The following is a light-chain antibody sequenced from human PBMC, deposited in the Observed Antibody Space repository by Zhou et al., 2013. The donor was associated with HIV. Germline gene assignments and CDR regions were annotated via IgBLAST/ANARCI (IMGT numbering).Light chain of an antibody. CDR1: QDISNY. V-gene: IGKV1-33*01. J-gene: IGKJ1*01. Sequence: DIQMTQSPSSLSASVGDRVTITCQASQDISNYLNWYQQKPGKAPKLLIYDASNLETGVPSRFSGSGSGTDFTLTINSLQPEDFATYYCLHDYNYPWTFGQGTKVEIK. CDR3: LHDYNYPWT. CDR2: DAS.